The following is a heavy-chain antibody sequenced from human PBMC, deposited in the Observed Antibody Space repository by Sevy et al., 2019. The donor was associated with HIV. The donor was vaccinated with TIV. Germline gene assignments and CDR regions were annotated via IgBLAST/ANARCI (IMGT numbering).Heavy chain of an antibody. CDR3: ARDSAPHWNYYYYYGMDV. CDR1: GFTFSDYY. Sequence: GGYLRLSCAASGFTFSDYYMSWIRQAPGKGLEWVSYISSSGSTIYYADSVKGRFTISRDNAKNSLYLQMNSLRAEDTAVYYCARDSAPHWNYYYYYGMDVWGQGTTVTVSS. J-gene: IGHJ6*02. CDR2: ISSSGSTI. D-gene: IGHD1-1*01. V-gene: IGHV3-11*01.